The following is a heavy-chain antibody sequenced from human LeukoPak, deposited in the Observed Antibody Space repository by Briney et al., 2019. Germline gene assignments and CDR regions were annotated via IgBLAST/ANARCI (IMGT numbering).Heavy chain of an antibody. Sequence: GGTLRLSCAASGFTFSSYGMSWVRQAPGKGLEWVSPISGSGGSTYYADSVKGRFTISRDNSKNTLYLQMNSLRAEDTAVYYCAKAIRGYYDSSGFDYWGQGTLVTVSS. J-gene: IGHJ4*02. CDR3: AKAIRGYYDSSGFDY. CDR1: GFTFSSYG. V-gene: IGHV3-23*01. CDR2: ISGSGGST. D-gene: IGHD3-22*01.